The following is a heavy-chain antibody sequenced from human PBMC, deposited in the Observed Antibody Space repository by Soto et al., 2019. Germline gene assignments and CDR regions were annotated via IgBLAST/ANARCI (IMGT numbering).Heavy chain of an antibody. J-gene: IGHJ4*02. CDR3: ARTPFLPSSPFDY. CDR1: GGSIGSYY. Sequence: PSETLSLTCTVSGGSIGSYYWSWIRQPPGKGLEWIGYIYYSGSTNYNPSLKSRVTISVDTSKNQFSLKLSSVTAADTAVYYCARTPFLPSSPFDYWGPGTLVTVS. CDR2: IYYSGST. V-gene: IGHV4-59*01.